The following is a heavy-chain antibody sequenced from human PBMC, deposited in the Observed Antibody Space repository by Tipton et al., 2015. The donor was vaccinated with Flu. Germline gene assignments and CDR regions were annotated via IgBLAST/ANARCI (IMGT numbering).Heavy chain of an antibody. CDR1: GDSFSTDW. D-gene: IGHD3-10*01. J-gene: IGHJ5*02. Sequence: VQLVQSGAEVKEPGESLKISCRASGDSFSTDWIGWVRQMPGTGLEWMGIIWPDDSRSTYSPSFQGQVTISVDKSINTAYLQWSTLKPSDTAMYYCVGVQIGDGIRAAVFFDLWGPGSLVTVSS. CDR2: IWPDDSRS. CDR3: VGVQIGDGIRAAVFFDL. V-gene: IGHV5-51*03.